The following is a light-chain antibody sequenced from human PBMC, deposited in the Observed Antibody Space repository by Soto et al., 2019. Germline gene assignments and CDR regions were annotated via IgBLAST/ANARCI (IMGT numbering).Light chain of an antibody. CDR3: QQSYSTPYT. CDR2: AAS. V-gene: IGKV1-39*01. CDR1: XXIXXY. Sequence: DIQMTQSPXSXSAXXGXXLTXTCXAXXXIXXYLNWYQQTPGKVPKLLIYAASSLQSGVPSRFSGSGSGTDFTLTISSLQPEDFATYYCQQSYSTPYTFGQGTKVEI. J-gene: IGKJ2*01.